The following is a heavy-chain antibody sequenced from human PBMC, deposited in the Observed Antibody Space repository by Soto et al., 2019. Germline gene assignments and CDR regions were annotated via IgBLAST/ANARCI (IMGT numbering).Heavy chain of an antibody. CDR2: IYWDDDT. Sequence: QITLKESGPTLVKPTQTLTLTCTFSGFSLSTNGVGVGWIRQPPGKALEWLALIYWDDDTRYSPSLMSRLTIIKDTSKNQVVLTMTNMDPVDTATYYCARCINLYWFDPWGQGTLVTVSS. V-gene: IGHV2-5*02. D-gene: IGHD2-8*01. J-gene: IGHJ5*02. CDR1: GFSLSTNGVG. CDR3: ARCINLYWFDP.